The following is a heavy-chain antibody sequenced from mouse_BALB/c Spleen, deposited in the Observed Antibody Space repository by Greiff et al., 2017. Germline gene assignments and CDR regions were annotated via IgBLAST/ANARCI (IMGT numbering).Heavy chain of an antibody. CDR2: ISSGSSTI. V-gene: IGHV5-17*02. D-gene: IGHD2-3*01. J-gene: IGHJ4*01. CDR3: ARYLYDGYYGGYAMDD. CDR1: GFTFSSFG. Sequence: EVMLVESGGGLVQPGGSRKLSCAASGFTFSSFGMHWVRQAPEKGLEWVAYISSGSSTIYYADTVKGRFTISRDNPKNTLFLQMTSLRSEDTAMYYCARYLYDGYYGGYAMDDWGQGTSGTVAS.